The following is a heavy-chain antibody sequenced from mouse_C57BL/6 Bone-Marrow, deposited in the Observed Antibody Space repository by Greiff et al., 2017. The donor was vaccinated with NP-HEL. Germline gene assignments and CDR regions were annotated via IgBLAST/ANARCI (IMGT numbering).Heavy chain of an antibody. D-gene: IGHD1-1*01. Sequence: GGGLVQPKGSFKLSCAASGFSFNTYAMNWVRQAPGKGLEWVARIRSKSNNYATYYADSVKDRFTISRDDSESMLYLQMNNLKTEDTAMYYCVRQNYGSSNFDYWGQGTTLTVSS. CDR1: GFSFNTYA. J-gene: IGHJ2*01. V-gene: IGHV10-1*01. CDR3: VRQNYGSSNFDY. CDR2: IRSKSNNYAT.